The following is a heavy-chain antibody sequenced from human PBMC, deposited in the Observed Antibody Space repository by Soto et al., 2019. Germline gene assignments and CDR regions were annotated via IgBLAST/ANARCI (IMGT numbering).Heavy chain of an antibody. CDR3: AKDQDYGDYGGYFDY. Sequence: QVQLVESGGGVVQPGRSLRLSCAASGFTFSRYGMHVVRQAPGKGLECVAVISYDGSNKYYADSVKGRFTISRDNSKNTLYLQMISLRAEDTAVYYCAKDQDYGDYGGYFDYWGQGTLVPGSS. CDR1: GFTFSRYG. V-gene: IGHV3-30*18. CDR2: ISYDGSNK. D-gene: IGHD4-17*01. J-gene: IGHJ4*02.